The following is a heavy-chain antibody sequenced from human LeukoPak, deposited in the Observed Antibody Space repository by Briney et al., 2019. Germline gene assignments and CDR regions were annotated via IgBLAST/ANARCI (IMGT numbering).Heavy chain of an antibody. Sequence: VASVKVSCKASGYTFTGYYMHWVRQAPGQGLEWMGWINPNSGGTNYAQKFQGRVTITRNTSISTAYMELSSLRSEDTAVYYCARGRTSITIFGVVTRRYLDYWGQGTLVTVSS. J-gene: IGHJ4*02. V-gene: IGHV1-2*02. CDR3: ARGRTSITIFGVVTRRYLDY. CDR1: GYTFTGYY. D-gene: IGHD3-3*01. CDR2: INPNSGGT.